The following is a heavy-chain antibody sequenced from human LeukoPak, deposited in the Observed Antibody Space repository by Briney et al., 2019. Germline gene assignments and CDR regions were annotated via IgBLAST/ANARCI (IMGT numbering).Heavy chain of an antibody. J-gene: IGHJ4*02. Sequence: PGRCLRLSWAGSGFTSSNYGMHWVRQAPGRGLEWVALISYDRSNKDYAASVKGRFTTSRDNSKNTLALQMNSLRAEDTAVYYCAKAGNAYNWNPFDRWGEGTLVTVSS. D-gene: IGHD1-20*01. CDR3: AKAGNAYNWNPFDR. CDR1: GFTSSNYG. CDR2: ISYDRSNK. V-gene: IGHV3-30*18.